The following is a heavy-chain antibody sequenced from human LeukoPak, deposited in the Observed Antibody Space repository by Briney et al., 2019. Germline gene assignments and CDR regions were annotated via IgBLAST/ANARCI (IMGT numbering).Heavy chain of an antibody. J-gene: IGHJ4*02. CDR1: GGTFSSYA. CDR2: IIPIFGTA. D-gene: IGHD3-10*01. CDR3: ARGIPTSYYYGSGSFYYFDY. V-gene: IGHV1-69*06. Sequence: ASAKVSCKASGGTFSSYAISWVRQAPGQGLEWMGGIIPIFGTANYAQKFQGRVTITADKSTSTAYMELSSLRSEDTAVYYCARGIPTSYYYGSGSFYYFDYWGQGTLVTASS.